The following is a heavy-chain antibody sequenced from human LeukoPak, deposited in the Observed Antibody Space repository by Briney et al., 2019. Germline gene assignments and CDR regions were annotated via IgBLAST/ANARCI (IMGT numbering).Heavy chain of an antibody. V-gene: IGHV5-51*01. J-gene: IGHJ4*02. Sequence: GESLKISCKGSGYSFTSYWIGWVRQMPGKGLEWMGIIYPGDSDTRYSPSFQGQVTISADKSISTAYLQWSSLKAEDTAVFYCARDGSGLRFLEWLLSNFDYWGQGTLVTVSS. CDR3: ARDGSGLRFLEWLLSNFDY. D-gene: IGHD3-3*01. CDR2: IYPGDSDT. CDR1: GYSFTSYW.